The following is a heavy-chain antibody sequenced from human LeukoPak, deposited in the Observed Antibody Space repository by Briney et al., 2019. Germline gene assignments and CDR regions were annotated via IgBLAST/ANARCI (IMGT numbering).Heavy chain of an antibody. J-gene: IGHJ4*02. Sequence: GASVKVSCKASGYTFTSYYMHLVRQAAGQGLEWMGWISPYSGSTNYAQKVQGRVTMTTDTPTSTAYMELRSLRSDGTAVFYCARDLLGGGNLLDSWGQGTLVTVSS. D-gene: IGHD4-23*01. CDR1: GYTFTSYY. CDR2: ISPYSGST. CDR3: ARDLLGGGNLLDS. V-gene: IGHV1-18*04.